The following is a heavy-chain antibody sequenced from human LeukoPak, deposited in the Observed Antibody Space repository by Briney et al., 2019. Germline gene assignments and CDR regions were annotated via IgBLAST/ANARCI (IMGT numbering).Heavy chain of an antibody. CDR3: ARLRGYYYDY. J-gene: IGHJ4*02. CDR2: IYYSGST. CDR1: GGSISSYY. D-gene: IGHD5-12*01. V-gene: IGHV4-59*08. Sequence: SETLSLTCSVSGGSISSYYWSWIRQPPGKGLEWIGNIYYSGSTNYNPSLKSRVTISVDTSKNQFSLKLSSVTAADTAVYYCARLRGYYYDYWGQGTQVTVSS.